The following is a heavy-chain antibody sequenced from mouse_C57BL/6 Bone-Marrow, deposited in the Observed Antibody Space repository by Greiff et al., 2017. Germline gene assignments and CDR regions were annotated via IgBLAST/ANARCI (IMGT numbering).Heavy chain of an antibody. CDR1: GYTFTSYG. V-gene: IGHV1-81*01. Sequence: VMLVESGAELARPGASVKLSCKASGYTFTSYGLSWVKQRTGQGLEWIGEIYPRSGNTYYNEKFKGKATLTADKSSSTAYMELRSLTSEDSAVYFCAREGYYYGSFAYWGQGTLVTVSA. CDR2: IYPRSGNT. CDR3: AREGYYYGSFAY. J-gene: IGHJ3*01. D-gene: IGHD1-1*01.